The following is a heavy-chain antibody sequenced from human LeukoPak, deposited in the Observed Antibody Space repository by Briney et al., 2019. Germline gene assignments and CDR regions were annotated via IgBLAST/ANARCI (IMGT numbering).Heavy chain of an antibody. J-gene: IGHJ4*02. Sequence: PGGSLRLSCAASGFIFSNYAMHRVRQAAGKGLEWVAYIRYDGSRKYYADSVNGRFTISRDNSKNTLYLQVHSLRGEDTAVYYCATETPDTSGSKLDYWGQGTLVTVSS. CDR1: GFIFSNYA. D-gene: IGHD3-22*01. CDR2: IRYDGSRK. CDR3: ATETPDTSGSKLDY. V-gene: IGHV3-30*02.